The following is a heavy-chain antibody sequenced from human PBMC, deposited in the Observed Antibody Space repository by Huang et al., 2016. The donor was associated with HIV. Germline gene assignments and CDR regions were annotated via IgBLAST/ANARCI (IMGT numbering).Heavy chain of an antibody. Sequence: QVQLKQWGAGLLKPSENLSLTCAVYGGAFRGSSWTWIRQFPEKGLEWIGDIHQNGKIIYNPALSARVTISTDTSKNHFSLHLTSVTAADTALYYCARGFNYYASDNLGVYYFDSWGLGTLVTVSP. CDR1: GGAFRGSS. CDR2: IHQNGKI. J-gene: IGHJ4*02. D-gene: IGHD3-10*01. CDR3: ARGFNYYASDNLGVYYFDS. V-gene: IGHV4-34*02.